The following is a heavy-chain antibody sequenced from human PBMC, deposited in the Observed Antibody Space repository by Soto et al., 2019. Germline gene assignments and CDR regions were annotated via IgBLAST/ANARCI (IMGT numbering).Heavy chain of an antibody. V-gene: IGHV3-30*04. CDR2: ISYDERNI. J-gene: IGHJ4*02. D-gene: IGHD7-27*01. CDR3: ARDNWGFDC. CDR1: GFIFRNYA. Sequence: QVELVESGGGVVQPGTSLRLSCAVSGFIFRNYAMHWVRQAPGKGLEWVADISYDERNIHYPDSVKGRFTISRDNSKNTLFLQMNNLRAEDTAVYYCARDNWGFDCWGQGTLVTVSS.